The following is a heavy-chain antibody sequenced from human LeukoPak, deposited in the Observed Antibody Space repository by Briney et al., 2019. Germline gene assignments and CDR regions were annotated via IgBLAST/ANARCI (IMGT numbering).Heavy chain of an antibody. D-gene: IGHD6-13*01. CDR2: IYYSGST. CDR3: ARDKQQLGGVDP. Sequence: SQTLSLTCTVSGVSISSGGYSWSWIRQHPGKGLEWIGYIYYSGSTYYNPSLKSRVTISVDTSKNQFSLRLSSVTAADTAVYYCARDKQQLGGVDPWGQGTLVTVSS. J-gene: IGHJ5*02. CDR1: GVSISSGGYS. V-gene: IGHV4-31*03.